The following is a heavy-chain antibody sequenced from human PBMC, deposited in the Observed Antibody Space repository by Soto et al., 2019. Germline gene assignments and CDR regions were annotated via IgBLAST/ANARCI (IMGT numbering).Heavy chain of an antibody. CDR1: GFTFSNYA. Sequence: EVQLLDSGGGLVQPGGSLRLSCAASGFTFSNYAMSWVRQAPGKGLEWVSGVGGSGDSTYYADSVKGRFTISRDNSKDTLYVQMNSLRAEDTAVYYCAKSPLGYCSGGSCYPPHSFDYWGQGTLVTVSS. CDR2: VGGSGDST. D-gene: IGHD2-15*01. J-gene: IGHJ4*02. V-gene: IGHV3-23*01. CDR3: AKSPLGYCSGGSCYPPHSFDY.